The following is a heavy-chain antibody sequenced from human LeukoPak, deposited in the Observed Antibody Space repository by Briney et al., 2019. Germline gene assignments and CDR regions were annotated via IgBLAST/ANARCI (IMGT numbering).Heavy chain of an antibody. V-gene: IGHV4-34*01. J-gene: IGHJ6*02. CDR1: GGSFSGYY. CDR2: INHSGST. Sequence: KSSETLSLTCAVYGGSFSGYYWSWIRQPPGKGLEWIGEINHSGSTNYNPSLKSRVTISVDTSKNQFSLKLSSVTAADTAVYYCARGWGLSYYYYGMDVWGQGTTVTVSS. CDR3: ARGWGLSYYYYGMDV. D-gene: IGHD7-27*01.